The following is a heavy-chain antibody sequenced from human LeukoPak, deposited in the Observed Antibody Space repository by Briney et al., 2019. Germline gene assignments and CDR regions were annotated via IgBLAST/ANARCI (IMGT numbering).Heavy chain of an antibody. CDR3: VSGSGWIFDY. V-gene: IGHV3-7*03. D-gene: IGHD6-19*01. Sequence: GGSLRLSCAASGLRFSSYWMDWVRQAPGKGLEWVAHIKEDGSGEYYVDSVKGRFTISIDNAKKSMYPQMNSLRVEDTAIYYCVSGSGWIFDYWGQGTLVTVSS. J-gene: IGHJ4*02. CDR2: IKEDGSGE. CDR1: GLRFSSYW.